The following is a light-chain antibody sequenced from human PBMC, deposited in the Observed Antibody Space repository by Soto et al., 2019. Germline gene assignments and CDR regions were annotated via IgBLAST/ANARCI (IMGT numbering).Light chain of an antibody. CDR1: QSISIY. CDR2: AAS. V-gene: IGKV1-39*01. CDR3: QQSYSTPPLT. Sequence: DIQMTPSPSSLSASVGDRVTITCRASQSISIYLNWYQQKPGKAPKLLMYAASSLQSGVPSRFSGSGSGTDFTLTISSLQPEDFATYYCQQSYSTPPLTFGGGTKVEIK. J-gene: IGKJ4*01.